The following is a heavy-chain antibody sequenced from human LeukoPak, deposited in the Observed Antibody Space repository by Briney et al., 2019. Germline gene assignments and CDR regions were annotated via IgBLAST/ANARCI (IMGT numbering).Heavy chain of an antibody. J-gene: IGHJ5*02. D-gene: IGHD2-15*01. CDR1: GGSFSGYY. CDR3: ARGYCSDGTCYSGLDH. V-gene: IGHV4-34*01. Sequence: SETLSHTCAVYGGSFSGYYWSWIRQPPGKGLEWIGYIHFSGYTKYNHSLKSRVIISVDTSKHQLSLDLRSVSVADTAVYYCARGYCSDGTCYSGLDHWGRGALVTVSS. CDR2: IHFSGYT.